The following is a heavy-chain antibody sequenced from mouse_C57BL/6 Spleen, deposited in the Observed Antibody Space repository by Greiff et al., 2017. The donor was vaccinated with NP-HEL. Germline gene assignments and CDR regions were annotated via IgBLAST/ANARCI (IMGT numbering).Heavy chain of an antibody. Sequence: EVMLVESGEGLVKPGGSLKLSCAASGFTFSSYAMSWVRQTPEKRLEWVAYISSGGDYIYYADTVKGRFTISRDNARNTLYLPMSSLKSEDTAMYYCTRGLLRSHWYFDVWGTGTTVTVSS. CDR3: TRGLLRSHWYFDV. J-gene: IGHJ1*03. V-gene: IGHV5S21*01. CDR2: ISSGGDYI. CDR1: GFTFSSYA. D-gene: IGHD1-1*01.